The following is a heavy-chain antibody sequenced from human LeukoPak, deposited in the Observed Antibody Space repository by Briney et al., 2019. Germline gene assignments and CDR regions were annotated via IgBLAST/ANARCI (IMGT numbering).Heavy chain of an antibody. D-gene: IGHD6-13*01. CDR2: IRSKANTYAT. J-gene: IGHJ6*02. V-gene: IGHV3-73*01. CDR1: GFTFSGSA. CDR3: SSAVGTVFYDYVMDV. Sequence: GGSLKLSCAASGFTFSGSAVHWVRQASGKGLEWVGRIRSKANTYATAYAASVKGRFTISRDDSKNTAYLQLNSLRTEDTAVYACSSAVGTVFYDYVMDVWGQGTTVTVSS.